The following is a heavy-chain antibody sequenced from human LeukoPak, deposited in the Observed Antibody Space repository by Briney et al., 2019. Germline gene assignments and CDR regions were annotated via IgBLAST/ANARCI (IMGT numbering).Heavy chain of an antibody. CDR3: ASAWGGYCSSTSCYPFDY. CDR2: ISYDGSNK. CDR1: GFTFSSYA. Sequence: GGSLRLSCAASGFTFSSYAMHWVRQAPGKGLEWVAVISYDGSNKYYADSVKGRFTISRDNSKNTLYLQMNSLRAEDTAVYYCASAWGGYCSSTSCYPFDYWGQGNLVTVSS. J-gene: IGHJ4*02. V-gene: IGHV3-30-3*01. D-gene: IGHD2-2*01.